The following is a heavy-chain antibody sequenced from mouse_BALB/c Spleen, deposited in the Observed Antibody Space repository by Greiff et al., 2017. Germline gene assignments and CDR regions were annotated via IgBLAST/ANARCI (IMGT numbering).Heavy chain of an antibody. D-gene: IGHD3-2*01. CDR2: IGTANGNT. CDR3: ALRQLGLRDFDY. CDR1: GFNIKDSY. V-gene: IGHV14-3*02. J-gene: IGHJ2*01. Sequence: EVHLVESGAELVKPGASVKLSCTASGFNIKDSYMHWVNQRPEQGLEWLGRIGTANGNTKYDPKFQGKATITADTYSSTAYLQLSSLTTEDTAVDYCALRQLGLRDFDYWGQGTTLTVSS.